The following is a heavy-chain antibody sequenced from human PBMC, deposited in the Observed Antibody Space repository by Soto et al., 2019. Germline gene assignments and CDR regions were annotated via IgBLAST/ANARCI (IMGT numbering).Heavy chain of an antibody. J-gene: IGHJ4*02. Sequence: QVQLVQSGAEVKKPGSSVKVSCKASGGTFSNYAVNWVRQAPGQGLEWMGAIIPMSGTTNYAQKLQGRVKITADESTGTAYMDLSSMRSADTAVYYCSRGRSSSGWYHYFDFWGQGTLVTVSS. CDR1: GGTFSNYA. V-gene: IGHV1-69*12. D-gene: IGHD6-19*01. CDR2: IIPMSGTT. CDR3: SRGRSSSGWYHYFDF.